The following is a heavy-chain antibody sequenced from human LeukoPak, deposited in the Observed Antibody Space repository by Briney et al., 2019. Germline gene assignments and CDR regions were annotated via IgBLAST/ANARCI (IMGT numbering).Heavy chain of an antibody. Sequence: PGGSLRLSCAASGFTFSSYEMNWVRQAPGKGLEWVSYISSSGSTIYYADSVKGRFTISRDNAKNSLYLQMNSLRAEDTAVYYCASGALGGYDYWGQGTLVTVSS. CDR2: ISSSGSTI. J-gene: IGHJ4*02. CDR3: ASGALGGYDY. V-gene: IGHV3-48*03. CDR1: GFTFSSYE. D-gene: IGHD3-16*01.